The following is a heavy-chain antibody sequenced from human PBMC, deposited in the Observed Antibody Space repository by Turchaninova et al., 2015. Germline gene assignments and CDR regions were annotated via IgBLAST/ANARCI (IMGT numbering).Heavy chain of an antibody. CDR2: TYSSGKT. D-gene: IGHD5-24*01. V-gene: IGHV4-39*07. J-gene: IGHJ3*01. Sequence: QLQLQESGPGLVKPSETLSLTCTVSGGSISSSSYYWGWIRQPPGNGLGWIGSTYSSGKTYYNPPLKRRVTISADTSKNHFSLKLSTVTAADTAIYYCVRSPRDGPYEHWGQGTMVTVSS. CDR1: GGSISSSSYY. CDR3: VRSPRDGPYEH.